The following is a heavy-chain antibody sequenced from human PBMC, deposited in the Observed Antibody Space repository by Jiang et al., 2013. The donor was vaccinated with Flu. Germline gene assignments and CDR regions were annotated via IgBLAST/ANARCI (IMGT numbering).Heavy chain of an antibody. Sequence: LKSRVTINADTSKNQFSLQLNSVTPEDTAFYYCARTRYSSTPYFDYWGQGSLVTVSS. CDR3: ARTRYSSTPYFDY. D-gene: IGHD2-2*01. J-gene: IGHJ4*02. V-gene: IGHV6-1*01.